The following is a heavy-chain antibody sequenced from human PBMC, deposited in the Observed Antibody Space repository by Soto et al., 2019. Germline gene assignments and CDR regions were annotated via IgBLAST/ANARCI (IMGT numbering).Heavy chain of an antibody. CDR3: ARGYQRFQH. CDR2: INHSGST. D-gene: IGHD2-2*01. V-gene: IGHV4-34*01. Sequence: SETLSLTCAVYGGSFSGYYWSWIRQPPGKGLEWIGEINHSGSTNYNPSLKSRVTISVDTSKNQFSLKLSSVIAADTAVYSCARGYQRFQHWGQGTLVTVSS. CDR1: GGSFSGYY. J-gene: IGHJ1*01.